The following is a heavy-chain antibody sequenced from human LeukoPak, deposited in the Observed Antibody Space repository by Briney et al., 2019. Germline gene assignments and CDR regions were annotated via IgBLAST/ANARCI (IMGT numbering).Heavy chain of an antibody. CDR3: ARELSLTSSQHLDY. J-gene: IGHJ4*01. V-gene: IGHV3-74*01. Sequence: GGSLRLSCAASGFTLSNYWMDWVRQAPGKGVGWGSRINIEESGTNYADSVKGGFTISRDNAKNTSYLQMNRLRVGDRAVYYCARELSLTSSQHLDYWGQGTLVTVSS. D-gene: IGHD2/OR15-2a*01. CDR2: INIEESGT. CDR1: GFTLSNYW.